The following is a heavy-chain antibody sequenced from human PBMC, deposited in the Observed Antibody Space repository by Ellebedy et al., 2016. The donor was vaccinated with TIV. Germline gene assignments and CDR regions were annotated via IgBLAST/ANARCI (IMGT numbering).Heavy chain of an antibody. V-gene: IGHV4-38-2*01. J-gene: IGHJ4*02. Sequence: SETLSLTCAVSGYSISSGYYWGWIRPPPGKGLEWIGSVYHFENTDYNYYNPSLKSRVTISGDTSNNHFSLNLTSVTAADTAVYYCARSGFSTFDFDYWGQGTLVTVSS. CDR3: ARSGFSTFDFDY. CDR2: VYHFENTDYN. CDR1: GYSISSGYY. D-gene: IGHD3-3*02.